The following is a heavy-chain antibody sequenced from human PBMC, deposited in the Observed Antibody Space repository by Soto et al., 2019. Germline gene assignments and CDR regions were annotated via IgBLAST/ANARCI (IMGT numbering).Heavy chain of an antibody. Sequence: ASVKVSCKASGYTFTTYYMHWVRQAPGQGFEWMGIINPSDGSTISAQKFQGRVTITRDTSASTAYMELSSLRSEDTAVYYCAREELSGNWGQGTLVTVSS. CDR3: AREELSGN. D-gene: IGHD1-20*01. V-gene: IGHV1-46*01. CDR1: GYTFTTYY. J-gene: IGHJ4*02. CDR2: INPSDGST.